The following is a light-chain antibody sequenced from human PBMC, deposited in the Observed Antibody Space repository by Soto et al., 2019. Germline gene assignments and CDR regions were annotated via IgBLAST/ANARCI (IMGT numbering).Light chain of an antibody. J-gene: IGLJ3*02. CDR1: SSNIGAGYD. CDR2: GNS. CDR3: QSHDSSLSGWV. Sequence: QSVLTQPPSVSGAPGQRVTISCTESSSNIGAGYDVHWYQQLPGTAPKLLIYGNSNRPSGVPDRFSGSKSGTSASLAITGLQAEDEADYYCQSHDSSLSGWVFGGGTKVTVL. V-gene: IGLV1-40*01.